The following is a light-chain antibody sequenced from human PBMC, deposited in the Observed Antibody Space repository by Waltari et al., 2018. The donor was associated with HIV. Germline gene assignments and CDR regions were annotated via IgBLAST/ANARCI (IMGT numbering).Light chain of an antibody. CDR2: EVS. CDR1: SNDVGGYKY. J-gene: IGLJ3*02. CDR3: SSYASTSTRV. V-gene: IGLV2-14*01. Sequence: SALPQPASVSGSPGQSITISCTGTSNDVGGYKYISWYQHHPGKAPKVVIYEVSNRPSGVSNRFSGSKSGNTASLTISGLQAEDEADYYCSSYASTSTRVFGGGTKLTVL.